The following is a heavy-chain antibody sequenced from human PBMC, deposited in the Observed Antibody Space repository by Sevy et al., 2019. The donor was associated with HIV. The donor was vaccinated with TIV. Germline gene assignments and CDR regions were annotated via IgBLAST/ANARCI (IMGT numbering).Heavy chain of an antibody. CDR1: GFTFGSYG. D-gene: IGHD2-15*01. CDR3: ASSVPATLALDS. V-gene: IGHV3-30*19. J-gene: IGHJ4*02. Sequence: GGCLRLSCTVSGFTFGSYGMHWVRQAPGKGLEWVAIISYDGGKEYYADSVRGRFTVSRDNSKNTLYLQMNSLRPEDTALYFCASSVPATLALDSWGQGTPVSVSS. CDR2: ISYDGGKE.